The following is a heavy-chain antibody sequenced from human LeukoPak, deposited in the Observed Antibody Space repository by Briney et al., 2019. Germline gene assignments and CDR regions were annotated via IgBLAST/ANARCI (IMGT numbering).Heavy chain of an antibody. CDR1: GFTFSSYA. CDR2: ISGSGGST. Sequence: GGSLRLSCAASGFTFSSYAMSWVRQAPGKGLEWVSSISGSGGSTYYADSGKGRSAISRDNSKNTLYLQMNSMRAEDTAVYYCAKDLKGLVMGSVAGDYWGQGTLVTVSS. CDR3: AKDLKGLVMGSVAGDY. D-gene: IGHD3/OR15-3a*01. J-gene: IGHJ4*02. V-gene: IGHV3-23*01.